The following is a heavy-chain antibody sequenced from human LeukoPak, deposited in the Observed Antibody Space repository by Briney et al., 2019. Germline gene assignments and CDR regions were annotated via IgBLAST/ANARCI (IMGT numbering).Heavy chain of an antibody. V-gene: IGHV4-59*01. CDR2: IYSTGDT. Sequence: SETLSLTCTVSGASINNYYWSWVRQPPLMGLEWIGYIYSTGDTSYNPSLESRVSTSMDTSKNHFSLEITSVTAADTAVYYCARGSRVYDRSGFHTWHDYWGHGTLVTVSS. D-gene: IGHD3-22*01. CDR1: GASINNYY. J-gene: IGHJ4*03. CDR3: ARGSRVYDRSGFHTWHDY.